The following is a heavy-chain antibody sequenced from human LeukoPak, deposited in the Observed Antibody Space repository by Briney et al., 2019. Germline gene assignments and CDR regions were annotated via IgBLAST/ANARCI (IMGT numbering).Heavy chain of an antibody. CDR2: IYTSGST. CDR3: ASSGRLQHDAFDI. Sequence: SETLSLTCTVSGGSISSHYWSWIRQPAGKGLEWIGRIYTSGSTNYNPSLKSRVTMSVDTSKNQFSLKLSSVTAADTAVYYCASSGRLQHDAFDIWGQGTMVTVSS. V-gene: IGHV4-4*07. CDR1: GGSISSHY. J-gene: IGHJ3*02. D-gene: IGHD4-11*01.